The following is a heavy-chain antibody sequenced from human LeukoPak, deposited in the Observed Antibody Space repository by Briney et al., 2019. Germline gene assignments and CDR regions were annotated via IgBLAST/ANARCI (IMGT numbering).Heavy chain of an antibody. CDR2: ISWNSGSI. V-gene: IGHV3-9*01. CDR1: GFTFDDYG. CDR3: AKDSGYDFRRGNWFDP. Sequence: GGSLRLSCAASGFTFDDYGMHWVRQAPGKGLEGVAGISWNSGSIVYADSVKGRFTISRDNAKNSLYLQMNSLRAEDTALYYCAKDSGYDFRRGNWFDPWGQGTLVTVSS. D-gene: IGHD5-12*01. J-gene: IGHJ5*02.